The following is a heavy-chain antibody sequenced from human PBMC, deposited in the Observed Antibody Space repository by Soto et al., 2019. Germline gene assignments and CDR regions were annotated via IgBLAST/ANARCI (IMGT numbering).Heavy chain of an antibody. J-gene: IGHJ6*02. CDR2: ISWDGGST. D-gene: IGHD6-19*01. CDR3: AKDLIPTWGAVAGAYYYYGMDV. CDR1: GFTFDDYA. V-gene: IGHV3-43D*04. Sequence: GGSLRLSCAASGFTFDDYAMHWVRQAPGKGLEWVSLISWDGGSTYYADSVKSRFTISRDNSKNSLYLQMNSLRAEDTALYYCAKDLIPTWGAVAGAYYYYGMDVWGQGTTVTVS.